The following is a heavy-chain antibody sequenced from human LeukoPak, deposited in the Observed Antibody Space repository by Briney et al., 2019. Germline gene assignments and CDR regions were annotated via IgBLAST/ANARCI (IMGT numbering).Heavy chain of an antibody. D-gene: IGHD4-17*01. CDR2: LYSGGSA. CDR3: AREKSGDPGYFGL. V-gene: IGHV3-23*03. CDR1: GFTFSSYA. Sequence: GGSLRLSCAASGFTFSSYAVTWVRQAPGKGLVWVSVLYSGGSAYYADSVKGRFTFSRDISKNTLYLQINSLTAEDTALYYCAREKSGDPGYFGLWGRGTLVTVSS. J-gene: IGHJ2*01.